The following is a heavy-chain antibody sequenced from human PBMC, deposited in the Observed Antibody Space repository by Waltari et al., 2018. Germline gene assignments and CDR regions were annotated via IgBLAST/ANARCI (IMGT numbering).Heavy chain of an antibody. J-gene: IGHJ4*02. Sequence: QVQLQESGPGLVQPAQTLPPTCAASVASISSSTYWPWIRPPAGKGLGWIGLIYTSGSTNYHPSLKSRVTISVDASKNQFSLKLSSVTAADTAVYYCARELGNWGQGTLVTVSA. CDR2: IYTSGST. CDR3: ARELGN. V-gene: IGHV4-61*02. CDR1: VASISSSTY.